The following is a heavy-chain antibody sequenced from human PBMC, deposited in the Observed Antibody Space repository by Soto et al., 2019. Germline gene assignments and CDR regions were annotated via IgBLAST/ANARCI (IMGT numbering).Heavy chain of an antibody. D-gene: IGHD3-3*01. CDR3: APRVLRTVFGLVTTTAIYFDF. V-gene: IGHV2-5*02. CDR1: GFSLTTSGVG. CDR2: IYWDVDK. Sequence: QITLNESGPTQVKPRQTLTLTCTFSGFSLTTSGVGVGWIRQSPGKAPEWLALIYWDVDKRYSPSLKSRITITKDTTMYQVVLTMSDFAPADTATYYCAPRVLRTVFGLVTTTAIYFDFWGQGTPVAASS. J-gene: IGHJ4*02.